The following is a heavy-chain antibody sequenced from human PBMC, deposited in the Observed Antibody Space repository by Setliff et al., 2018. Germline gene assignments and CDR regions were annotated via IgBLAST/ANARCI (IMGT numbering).Heavy chain of an antibody. V-gene: IGHV4-61*02. CDR1: VGSIRSPGYY. D-gene: IGHD3-3*01. CDR2: IFTTGDT. Sequence: PSETLSLTCTVSVGSIRSPGYYWNWIRQPAGKGLEWIGRIFTTGDTSCNPSLQSRVTISLDKSKSQFSLKLSSVTAADTAVYYCARDQDFWSGYYRASHYMDVWGKGTTVTVSS. J-gene: IGHJ6*03. CDR3: ARDQDFWSGYYRASHYMDV.